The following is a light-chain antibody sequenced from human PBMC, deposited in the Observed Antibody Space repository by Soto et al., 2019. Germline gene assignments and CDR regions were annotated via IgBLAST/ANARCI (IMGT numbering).Light chain of an antibody. CDR2: RSN. CDR3: ATWDDSLYGPV. V-gene: IGLV1-44*01. J-gene: IGLJ3*02. CDR1: SSNIGSNP. Sequence: QPVLTQPPSASGTPGQRGTISCSGSSSNIGSNPVQWYQQLPGTAPKLLIYRSNQRPSGVPDRFSGSKSGTSASLAISGLQSEDEADYHCATWDDSLYGPVFGGGTKLTVL.